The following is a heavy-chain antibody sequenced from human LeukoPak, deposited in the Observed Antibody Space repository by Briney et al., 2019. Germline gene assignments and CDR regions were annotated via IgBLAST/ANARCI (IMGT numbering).Heavy chain of an antibody. CDR1: GFTFSGYW. CDR3: VRGAVGTGVWFDP. D-gene: IGHD1-26*01. V-gene: IGHV3-74*01. Sequence: PGGSLRLPCAASGFTFSGYWMHWVRQAPGKGLEWVSRINIDGATTNYADSVKGRFTISRDNAKNTLHLQMNSLRADDTAVYYCVRGAVGTGVWFDPWGQGTLVTVSS. CDR2: INIDGATT. J-gene: IGHJ5*02.